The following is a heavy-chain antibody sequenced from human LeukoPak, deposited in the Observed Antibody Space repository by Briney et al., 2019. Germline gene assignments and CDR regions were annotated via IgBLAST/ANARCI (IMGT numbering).Heavy chain of an antibody. V-gene: IGHV3-30-3*01. D-gene: IGHD3-3*01. J-gene: IGHJ4*02. CDR3: ATWASSILGTDC. Sequence: GRSLRLSCAASGFTFSSYAMHWVRQAPGKGLEWVAVISYDGSNKYYADSVKGRFTISRDNSKNTLYLQMNSLRSEDTAVYYCATWASSILGTDCWGQGTLVTVSS. CDR1: GFTFSSYA. CDR2: ISYDGSNK.